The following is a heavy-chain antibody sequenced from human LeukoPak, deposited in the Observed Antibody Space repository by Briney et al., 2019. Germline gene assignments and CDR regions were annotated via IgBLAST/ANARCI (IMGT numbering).Heavy chain of an antibody. CDR1: GYTFTGYY. V-gene: IGHV1-2*02. CDR2: INPNNGGT. CDR3: AREGDIVVVPAASRRYYMDV. J-gene: IGHJ6*03. D-gene: IGHD2-2*01. Sequence: ASVKVSCKASGYTFTGYYMHWVRQAPGQGLEWMGWINPNNGGTNYAQKFQGRVTMTRDTSISTAYMELSRLRSDDTAVYYCAREGDIVVVPAASRRYYMDVWGKGTTVTVSS.